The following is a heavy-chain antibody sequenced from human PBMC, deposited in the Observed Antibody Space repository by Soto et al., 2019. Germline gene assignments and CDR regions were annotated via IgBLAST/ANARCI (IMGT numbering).Heavy chain of an antibody. CDR2: INPSGGST. J-gene: IGHJ6*03. CDR3: ARSGGGNAYYYYMDV. D-gene: IGHD3-16*01. V-gene: IGHV1-46*03. Sequence: ASVKVSCKASGYTFTSYYMHWVRQAPGQGLEWMGIINPSGGSTSYAQKFQGRVTMTRDTSTSTVYMELSSLRSEDTAVYYCARSGGGNAYYYYMDVWGKGTTVTVSS. CDR1: GYTFTSYY.